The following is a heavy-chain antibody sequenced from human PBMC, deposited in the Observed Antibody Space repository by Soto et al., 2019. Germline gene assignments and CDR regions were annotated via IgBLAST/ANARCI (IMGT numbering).Heavy chain of an antibody. Sequence: EVQLLESGGGLVQPGGSVRLSCAASGFTLSDFDIGCARPAPANGLEGISLTRTDGGRTYYAYSVEGRLTLSRDTSAKRLYLRMNSLRRGDRALYCCVKDGGGGEYPAFDLWGQGTMVTVSS. CDR3: VKDGGGGEYPAFDL. CDR1: GFTLSDFD. V-gene: IGHV3-23*01. CDR2: TRTDGGRT. D-gene: IGHD2-21*01. J-gene: IGHJ3*01.